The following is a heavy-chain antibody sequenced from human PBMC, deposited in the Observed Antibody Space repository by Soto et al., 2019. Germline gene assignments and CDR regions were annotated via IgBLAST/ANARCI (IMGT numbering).Heavy chain of an antibody. D-gene: IGHD2-21*02. J-gene: IGHJ3*01. CDR1: GATFNNYW. CDR2: IHSDGSST. V-gene: IGHV3-74*01. CDR3: ARGDRGAFDL. Sequence: GGCLRLSCAASGATFNNYWMHWVRQAPGQGLVWVSRIHSDGSSTTYADSVKGRFTISRDNAKNTLYLQMNSLRAEDTAVYYCARGDRGAFDLWGQGTMVTRLL.